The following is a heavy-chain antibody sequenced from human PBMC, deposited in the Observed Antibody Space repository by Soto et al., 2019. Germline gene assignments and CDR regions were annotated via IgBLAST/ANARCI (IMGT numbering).Heavy chain of an antibody. D-gene: IGHD3-22*01. J-gene: IGHJ3*02. V-gene: IGHV4-4*07. Sequence: KPSETLSLTCSVSGGSVSRHYWSWVRQPAGKGLEWIGRIYISGNTKYNPSINTAYMELTSLTSDDTALYYCARPPNPWEPYAFHIWGHGTLVTVSS. CDR3: HI. CDR2: IYISGNT. CDR1: GGSVSRHY.